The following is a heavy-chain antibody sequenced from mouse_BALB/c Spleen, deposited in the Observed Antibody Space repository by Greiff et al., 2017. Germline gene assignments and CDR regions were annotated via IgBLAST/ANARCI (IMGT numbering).Heavy chain of an antibody. D-gene: IGHD2-10*02. CDR2: ISSGGSYT. CDR1: GFTFSSYT. J-gene: IGHJ2*01. Sequence: EVHLVESGGGLVKPGGSLKLSCAASGFTFSSYTMSWVRQTPEKRLEWVATISSGGSYTYYPDSVKGRFTISRDNAKNTLYLQMSSLKSEDTAMYYCTRDEVYGNYEEYFDYWGQGTTLTVSS. V-gene: IGHV5-6-4*01. CDR3: TRDEVYGNYEEYFDY.